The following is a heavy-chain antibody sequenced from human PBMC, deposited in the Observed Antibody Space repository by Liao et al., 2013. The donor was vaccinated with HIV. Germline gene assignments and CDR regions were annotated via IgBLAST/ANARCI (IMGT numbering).Heavy chain of an antibody. D-gene: IGHD3-3*01. J-gene: IGHJ5*02. CDR1: GGSFSGYY. V-gene: IGHV4-34*01. Sequence: QVQLQQWGAGLLKPSETLSLTCAVYGGSFSGYYWSWIRQPPGKGLEWIGEINHSGTTNYNPSLKSRVTISLDTSKNQFSLKLTSVTAADTAVYYCARVDQYYDFWSGYENWFDPWGQGTLVTVSS. CDR3: ARVDQYYDFWSGYENWFDP. CDR2: INHSGTT.